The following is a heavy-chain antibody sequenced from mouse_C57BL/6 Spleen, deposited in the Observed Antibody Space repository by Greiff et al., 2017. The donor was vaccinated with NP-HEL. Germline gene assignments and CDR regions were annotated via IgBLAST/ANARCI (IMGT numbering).Heavy chain of an antibody. CDR3: ARSRPTVVEDYAMDY. Sequence: EVKLQESGPELVKPGASVKISCKASGYSFTDYNMNWVKQSNGKSLEWIGVINPNYGTTSYNQKFKGKATLTVDQSSSTAYMQLNSLTSEDSAVYYCARSRPTVVEDYAMDYWGQGTSVTVSS. D-gene: IGHD1-1*01. CDR1: GYSFTDYN. J-gene: IGHJ4*01. V-gene: IGHV1-39*01. CDR2: INPNYGTT.